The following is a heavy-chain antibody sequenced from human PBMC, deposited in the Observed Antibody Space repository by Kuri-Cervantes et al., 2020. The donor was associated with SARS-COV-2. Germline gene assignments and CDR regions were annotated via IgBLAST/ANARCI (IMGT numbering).Heavy chain of an antibody. J-gene: IGHJ6*02. Sequence: GESLKISCAASGFTVSSNYISWVRQAPGKGLEWVSVIYSGGSTYYADSVKGRFTISRDNAKNSLYLQMNSLRAEDTAVYYCARGRMVRGVRGYGMDVWGQGTTVTVAS. CDR1: GFTVSSNY. CDR3: ARGRMVRGVRGYGMDV. CDR2: IYSGGST. D-gene: IGHD3-10*01. V-gene: IGHV3-66*01.